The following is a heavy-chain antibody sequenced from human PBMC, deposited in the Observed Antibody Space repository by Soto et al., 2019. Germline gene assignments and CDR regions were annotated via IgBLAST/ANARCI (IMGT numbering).Heavy chain of an antibody. CDR3: ARQPTYYYGMDV. Sequence: PGGSLRLSCAVSGFTVSNNYMSWVRQAPGKGLEGVSVIYSGGYTAYGDSVKGRFTISRDNSKNTLYLQMNSLRADDTAMYYCARQPTYYYGMDVWGQGTTVTVSS. V-gene: IGHV3-53*01. CDR2: IYSGGYT. J-gene: IGHJ6*02. CDR1: GFTVSNNY.